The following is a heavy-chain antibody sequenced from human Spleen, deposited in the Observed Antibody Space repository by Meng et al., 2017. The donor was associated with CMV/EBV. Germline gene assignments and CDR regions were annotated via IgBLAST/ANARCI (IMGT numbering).Heavy chain of an antibody. V-gene: IGHV3-74*01. CDR2: ISSDVSST. J-gene: IGHJ6*02. Sequence: GGSLRLSCAASGFTFSSYSMNWVRQAPGKGLVWVSRISSDVSSTTYAESVKGRFTISRDNAKNTLFLQMNSLRAEDTAVYYCVRSRYAMDVWGQGTTVTVSS. CDR3: VRSRYAMDV. CDR1: GFTFSSYS.